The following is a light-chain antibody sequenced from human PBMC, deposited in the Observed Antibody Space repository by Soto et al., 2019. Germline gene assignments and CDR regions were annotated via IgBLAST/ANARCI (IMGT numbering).Light chain of an antibody. CDR1: ISGVGSYNL. V-gene: IGLV2-23*01. Sequence: QSALTQPASVSGSPGQSITISCTGTISGVGSYNLVSWYQQHPGKAPKLMIYEGSKRPSGVSNRFSGSKSGNTASLTISGLKAEDEADYYCCSYAGSSLYVFGTGTKVTVL. CDR3: CSYAGSSLYV. CDR2: EGS. J-gene: IGLJ1*01.